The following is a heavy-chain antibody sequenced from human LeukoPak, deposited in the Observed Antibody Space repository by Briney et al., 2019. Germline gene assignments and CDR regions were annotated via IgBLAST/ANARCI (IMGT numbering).Heavy chain of an antibody. V-gene: IGHV1-69*01. J-gene: IGHJ4*02. D-gene: IGHD5-18*01. CDR3: ARGDTAMGEFDY. CDR2: IIPIFGTA. CDR1: GGTFSSYA. Sequence: ASVKVSCKASGGTFSSYAISWVRQAPGQGLEWMGGIIPIFGTANYAQKFQGRVTITADESTSTAYMELSSLRSEDTAVYYCARGDTAMGEFDYWGQGTLVTVSS.